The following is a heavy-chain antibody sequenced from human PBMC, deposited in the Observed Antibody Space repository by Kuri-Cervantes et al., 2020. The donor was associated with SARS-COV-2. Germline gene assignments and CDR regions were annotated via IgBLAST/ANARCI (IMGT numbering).Heavy chain of an antibody. Sequence: ASVKVSCKASGYTFTSYGISWVRQAPGRGLEWMGWINAYNGNTNYAQKLQGRVTMTTDTSTSTAYLELRSMRVDDTAVYYCARDSRYERRGYYGLTFDFWSQGTVVTVSS. D-gene: IGHD3-22*01. CDR3: ARDSRYERRGYYGLTFDF. CDR2: INAYNGNT. CDR1: GYTFTSYG. J-gene: IGHJ4*01. V-gene: IGHV1-18*04.